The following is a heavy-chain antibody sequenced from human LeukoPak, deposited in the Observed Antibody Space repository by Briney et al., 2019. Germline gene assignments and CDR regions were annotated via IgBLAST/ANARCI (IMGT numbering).Heavy chain of an antibody. Sequence: PSETLSLTCAVYGGSFSGYYWSWIRQPPGKGLEWIGEINHSGSTNYNPSLKSRVTISVDTSKNQFSLKLSSVTAADTAVHYCARVRSSSYYPPDYWGQGTLVTVSS. CDR3: ARVRSSSYYPPDY. J-gene: IGHJ4*02. D-gene: IGHD6-13*01. V-gene: IGHV4-34*01. CDR2: INHSGST. CDR1: GGSFSGYY.